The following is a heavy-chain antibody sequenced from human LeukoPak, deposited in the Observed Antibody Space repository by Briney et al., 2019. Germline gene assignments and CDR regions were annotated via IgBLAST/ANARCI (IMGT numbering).Heavy chain of an antibody. CDR2: ISTYKGDT. Sequence: ASVKVSCKASGYTFTSYGISWVRQAPGQGLEWMGWISTYKGDTNYAQKLQGRVTMTTDTSTSTAYMELRSLRSDDTAVYFCARQSYLGSERTPRGHDAFDIWGQGTMVTVSS. CDR3: ARQSYLGSERTPRGHDAFDI. D-gene: IGHD3-10*01. CDR1: GYTFTSYG. V-gene: IGHV1-18*01. J-gene: IGHJ3*02.